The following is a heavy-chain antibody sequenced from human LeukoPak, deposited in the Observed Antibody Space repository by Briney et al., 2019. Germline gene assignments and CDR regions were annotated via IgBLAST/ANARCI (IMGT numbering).Heavy chain of an antibody. Sequence: GGSLRLSCAASGFTFSSHGMSWVRQAPGKGLEWVPTISGSGDNTYYADSVKGRFTIPRDNSKNTLYLQMTSLRAEDTAVYSCARVTYGSGTYGAFDYWGQGTLVTVSS. CDR1: GFTFSSHG. CDR2: ISGSGDNT. J-gene: IGHJ4*02. D-gene: IGHD3-10*01. V-gene: IGHV3-23*01. CDR3: ARVTYGSGTYGAFDY.